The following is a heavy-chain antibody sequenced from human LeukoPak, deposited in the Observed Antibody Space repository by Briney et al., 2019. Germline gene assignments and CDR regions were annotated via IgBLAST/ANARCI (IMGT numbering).Heavy chain of an antibody. CDR1: GFTFDDYA. D-gene: IGHD5-18*01. J-gene: IGHJ4*02. Sequence: GRSLRLSCAASGFTFDDYAMHWVRQAPGKGLEWVSGISWNSGSTGYADSVKGRFTISRDNAKNSLYLQMNSLRAEDTALYYCAKDNSYGYLDYFDYWGQGTLVTVSS. CDR3: AKDNSYGYLDYFDY. CDR2: ISWNSGST. V-gene: IGHV3-9*01.